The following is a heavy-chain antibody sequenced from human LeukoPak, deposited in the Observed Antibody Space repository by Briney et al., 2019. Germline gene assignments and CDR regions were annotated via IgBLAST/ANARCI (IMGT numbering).Heavy chain of an antibody. Sequence: GASVKVSCKVSGFTLSELSIHWVRQAPGQGLEWMGGYIPMFGTANYAQNFQNRVTITADESTSTFSMEVSSLRPEDTAVYFCAGASSKWELSFWGQGTLVTVSS. J-gene: IGHJ4*02. V-gene: IGHV1-69*13. CDR1: GFTLSELS. D-gene: IGHD1-26*01. CDR3: AGASSKWELSF. CDR2: YIPMFGTA.